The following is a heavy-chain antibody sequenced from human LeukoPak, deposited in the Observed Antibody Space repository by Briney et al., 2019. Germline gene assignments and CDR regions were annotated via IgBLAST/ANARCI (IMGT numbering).Heavy chain of an antibody. CDR1: GYTFTSYD. V-gene: IGHV1-8*03. CDR3: ARVIPTGFDAFDI. D-gene: IGHD1-1*01. Sequence: ASVKVSCKASGYTFTSYDINWVRQATGQGLEWMGWMNPNSGNTGYAQKFQGRVTITRNTSISTAYMELSSLRSEDTAAYYCARVIPTGFDAFDIWGQGTMVTVSS. CDR2: MNPNSGNT. J-gene: IGHJ3*02.